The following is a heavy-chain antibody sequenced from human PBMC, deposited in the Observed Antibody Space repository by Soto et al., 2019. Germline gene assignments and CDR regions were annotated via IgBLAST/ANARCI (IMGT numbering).Heavy chain of an antibody. J-gene: IGHJ5*02. V-gene: IGHV2-5*02. D-gene: IGHD3-22*01. Sequence: QITLKESGPTLVKPTQTLTLTWTSSGFSLNTSGVGVGWIRQPPGKALEWLALIYWDDDKRYSPSLKSRLTTTKDTSKNQVVLTMTNMDPVDTATYYCAHRLGGYGPLNWFDPWGQGTLVTVSS. CDR1: GFSLNTSGVG. CDR3: AHRLGGYGPLNWFDP. CDR2: IYWDDDK.